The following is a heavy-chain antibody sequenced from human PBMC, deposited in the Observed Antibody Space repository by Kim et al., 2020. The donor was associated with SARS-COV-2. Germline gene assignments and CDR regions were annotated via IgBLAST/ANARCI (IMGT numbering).Heavy chain of an antibody. V-gene: IGHV3-9*01. CDR1: GFTFGDFA. Sequence: GGSLRLSCAASGFTFGDFAMHWVRQAPGKGLEWVSGISWNSGSIGYADSVKGRFTISRDNAKNSLYLQMNSLRAEDTALYYCAKDGCLAVAGTDLDYWGQRTMATVPS. CDR3: AKDGCLAVAGTDLDY. CDR2: ISWNSGSI. J-gene: IGHJ4*02. D-gene: IGHD6-19*01.